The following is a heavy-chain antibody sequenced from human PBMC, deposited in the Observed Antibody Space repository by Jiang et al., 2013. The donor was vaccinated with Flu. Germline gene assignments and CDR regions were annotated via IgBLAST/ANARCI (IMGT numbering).Heavy chain of an antibody. CDR3: VLWIMGLPY. V-gene: IGHV3-72*01. CDR1: GFTFSDHD. CDR2: TKHKDKHGSXPT. D-gene: IGHD1-26*01. Sequence: QLVESGGGLGQPGGSLRLSCAMSGFTFSDHDMDWVRQAPGKGLEWVGRTKHKDKHGSXPTDYAASVKGRFTISRDESKNSLYLQMNSLKTEDTAVYYCVLWIMGLPYWGQGARVTVS. J-gene: IGHJ4*02.